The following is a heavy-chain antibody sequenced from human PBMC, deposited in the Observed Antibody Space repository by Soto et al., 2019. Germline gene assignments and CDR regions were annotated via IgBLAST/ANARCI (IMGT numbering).Heavy chain of an antibody. CDR1: GDSVSSNSAA. Sequence: PSQTLSLTCAMSGDSVSSNSAAWNWIRQSPSRGLEWLGRTYYRSKWYNDYAVSVKSRITINPDTSKNQFSLQLNSVTPEDTAVYYCARALRDSRSRGGWFDPWGQGTLVTVSS. J-gene: IGHJ5*02. CDR3: ARALRDSRSRGGWFDP. CDR2: TYYRSKWYN. V-gene: IGHV6-1*01. D-gene: IGHD6-6*01.